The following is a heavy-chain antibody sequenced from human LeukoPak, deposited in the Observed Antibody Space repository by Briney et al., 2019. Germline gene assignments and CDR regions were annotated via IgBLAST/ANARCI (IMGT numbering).Heavy chain of an antibody. J-gene: IGHJ6*03. CDR1: GGSISNYF. D-gene: IGHD3-10*01. CDR3: AREFGSGTNFLSYYYMDV. CDR2: IYVGGST. V-gene: IGHV4-4*07. Sequence: SETLSLTCTISGGSISNYFWTWVRQPAGRGLEWIAHIYVGGSTKYNPSLKSRVTLSLHTSSNQFSLNLSSVTAADTAVYFCAREFGSGTNFLSYYYMDVWGTGTAVTISS.